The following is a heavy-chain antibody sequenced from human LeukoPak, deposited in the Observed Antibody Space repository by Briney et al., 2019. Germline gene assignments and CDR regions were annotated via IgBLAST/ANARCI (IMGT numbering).Heavy chain of an antibody. CDR1: GGSISSYY. Sequence: SETLSLTCTVSGGSISSYYWSWIRQPPGKGLEWIGYIYYSGSTNYDPSLKSRVTISVDTSKNQFSLKLSSVTAADMAVYYCARGSRYYYYGMDVWGQGTTVTVSS. J-gene: IGHJ6*02. CDR3: ARGSRYYYYGMDV. CDR2: IYYSGST. V-gene: IGHV4-59*01.